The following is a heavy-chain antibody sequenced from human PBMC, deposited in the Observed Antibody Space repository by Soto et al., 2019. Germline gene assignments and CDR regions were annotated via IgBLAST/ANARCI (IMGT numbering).Heavy chain of an antibody. CDR1: GYSFAGYW. CDR2: IDPSDSQT. V-gene: IGHV5-10-1*01. J-gene: IGHJ4*02. Sequence: PGESLKISCKGSGYSFAGYWITWVRQKPGKGLEWMGRIDPSDSQTYYSPSFRGHVTISATKSITTVFLQWSSLRASDTTMYYCARQIYDSDTGPNFQYYFDSWGQGTPVTVSS. CDR3: ARQIYDSDTGPNFQYYFDS. D-gene: IGHD3-22*01.